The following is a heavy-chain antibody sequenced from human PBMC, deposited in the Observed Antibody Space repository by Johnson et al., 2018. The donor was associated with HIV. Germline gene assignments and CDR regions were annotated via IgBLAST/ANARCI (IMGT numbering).Heavy chain of an antibody. CDR1: GFIFDDYD. CDR2: INWNGGRT. V-gene: IGHV3-20*04. Sequence: VHLVESGGGVVRPGGSLRLSCAGSGFIFDDYDMTWVRQAPGKGLEWVSGINWNGGRTGYADSVKGRFTISRENVNSSLYLQMNSLRAEDTALYYCARQHSYDSSGQGGGLDVWGQGTMVTVSS. CDR3: ARQHSYDSSGQGGGLDV. J-gene: IGHJ3*01. D-gene: IGHD3-22*01.